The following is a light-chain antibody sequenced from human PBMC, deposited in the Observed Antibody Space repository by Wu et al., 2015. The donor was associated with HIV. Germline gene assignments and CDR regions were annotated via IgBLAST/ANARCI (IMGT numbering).Light chain of an antibody. V-gene: IGKV3-11*01. J-gene: IGKJ4*01. CDR2: DAS. CDR1: QSVSSN. Sequence: EIVMTQSPPTLSVSPGERATLSCRASQSVSSNLAWYQQKPGQAPRLLIYDASNRATGVPARFSGSGSGTDFTLTISSLEPEDFAVYYCQQRSNWLPLTFGGGTKVEIK. CDR3: QQRSNWLPLT.